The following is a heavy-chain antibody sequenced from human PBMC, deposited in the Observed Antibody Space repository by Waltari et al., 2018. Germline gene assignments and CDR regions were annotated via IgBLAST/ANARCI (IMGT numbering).Heavy chain of an antibody. CDR1: GFRCDDYA. CDR3: VKGGWGFGAFYEQH. V-gene: IGHV3-9*01. CDR2: IGWNSGAI. Sequence: EVQLVTSGGGLVQPGRSLRLACVGTGFRCDDYAMDWVRQRPGKGLEWLAGIGWNSGAIGYADSVRGRFSTYRDNARKSLYLQMGRLRPEDTALYYCVKGGWGFGAFYEQHWGQGIQVTVSS. D-gene: IGHD3-10*01. J-gene: IGHJ4*02.